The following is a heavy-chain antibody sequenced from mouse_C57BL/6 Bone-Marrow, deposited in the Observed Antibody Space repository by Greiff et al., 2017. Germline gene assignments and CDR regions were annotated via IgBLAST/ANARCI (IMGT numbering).Heavy chain of an antibody. Sequence: VQLQQSGPELVKPGASVKLSCKASGYTFTSYDINWVKQRPGPGLEWIGWIYPRDGSTKYNEKFKGKATLTVDTSSSTASMELHSLTSEDSAVYFCAKGGTVALDYWGQGTTLTVSS. J-gene: IGHJ2*01. CDR1: GYTFTSYD. CDR2: IYPRDGST. V-gene: IGHV1-85*01. CDR3: AKGGTVALDY. D-gene: IGHD1-1*01.